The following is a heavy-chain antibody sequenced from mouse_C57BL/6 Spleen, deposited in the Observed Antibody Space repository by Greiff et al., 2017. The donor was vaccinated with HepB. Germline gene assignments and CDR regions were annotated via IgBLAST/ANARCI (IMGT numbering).Heavy chain of an antibody. V-gene: IGHV1-80*01. J-gene: IGHJ4*01. Sequence: QVQLQQSGAELVKPGASVKISCKASGYAFSSYWMNWVKQRPGKGLEWIGQIYPGDGDTNYNGKFKGEATLTADKSSSTAYMQLSSLTSEDSAVYFCARGGDFYAMDYWGQGTSVTVSS. CDR1: GYAFSSYW. CDR2: IYPGDGDT. CDR3: ARGGDFYAMDY.